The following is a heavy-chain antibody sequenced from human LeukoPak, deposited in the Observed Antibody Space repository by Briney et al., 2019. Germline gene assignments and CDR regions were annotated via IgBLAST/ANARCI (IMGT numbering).Heavy chain of an antibody. CDR3: ARPMVRGVRHAFDI. CDR2: IKQDGSEK. Sequence: PGGSLRLSCAASGFTFSSYWMSWVRQAPGKGLEWVANIKQDGSEKYYVDSVKGRFTISRDNAKNSLYLQMNSLRAEDTAVYYCARPMVRGVRHAFDIWGQGTMVTVSS. D-gene: IGHD3-10*01. CDR1: GFTFSSYW. J-gene: IGHJ3*02. V-gene: IGHV3-7*01.